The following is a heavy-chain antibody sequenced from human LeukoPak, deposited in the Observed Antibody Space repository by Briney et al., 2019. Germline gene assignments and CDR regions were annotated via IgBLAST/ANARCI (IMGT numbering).Heavy chain of an antibody. CDR1: GYTFTSYG. Sequence: ASVKVSCKASGYTFTSYGISWVRQAPGQGLEWMGWISAYNGNTNYARKLQGRVTMTTDTSTRTAYMELRSLRSDDTGVYYCARAPPRRDSSGYYPKNFDYWGQGTLVTVSS. CDR2: ISAYNGNT. V-gene: IGHV1-18*01. J-gene: IGHJ4*02. D-gene: IGHD3-22*01. CDR3: ARAPPRRDSSGYYPKNFDY.